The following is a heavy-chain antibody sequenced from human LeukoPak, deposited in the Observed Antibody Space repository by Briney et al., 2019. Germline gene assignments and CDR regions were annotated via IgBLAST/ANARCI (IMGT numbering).Heavy chain of an antibody. J-gene: IGHJ6*02. V-gene: IGHV4-59*08. D-gene: IGHD3-10*01. CDR3: ARHRGSGSPRYYYYGMDV. CDR1: GGSISSYY. Sequence: SETLSLTCTVSGGSISSYYWSWIRQPPGKGLEWIGYIYYSGSTNYNPSLKSRVTISVDTSKNQFSLKLSSVTAADTAVYYCARHRGSGSPRYYYYGMDVWGQGTTVTVSS. CDR2: IYYSGST.